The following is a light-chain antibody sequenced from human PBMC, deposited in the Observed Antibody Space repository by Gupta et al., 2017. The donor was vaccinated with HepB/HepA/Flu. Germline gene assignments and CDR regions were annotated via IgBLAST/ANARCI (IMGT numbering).Light chain of an antibody. CDR3: QQDNNCPWT. CDR2: HAS. CDR1: QRVSTN. Sequence: EIVMTQSPATLSVSPGERVTLSCRASQRVSTNLAWYQQKPGQSPRLLIYHASNRATVIPARFSGSGSGTEFTLTISSLQSEDFADYYCQQDNNCPWTFGQGTKVEIK. J-gene: IGKJ1*01. V-gene: IGKV3-15*01.